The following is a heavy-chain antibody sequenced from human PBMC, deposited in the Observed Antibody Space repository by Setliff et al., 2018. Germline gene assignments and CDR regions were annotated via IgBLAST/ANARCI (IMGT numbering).Heavy chain of an antibody. J-gene: IGHJ5*02. CDR3: ARSPAVLGIVYLDP. CDR2: IIPMFGTP. D-gene: IGHD2-15*01. CDR1: GDSFSNYA. V-gene: IGHV1-69*05. Sequence: SVKVSCKASGDSFSNYAISWVRQAPGQGLEWIGGIIPMFGTPAYTQKFQDRVTITTDESTSTAYMELNSLTSEDTAVYYCARSPAVLGIVYLDPWGQGTLVTVSS.